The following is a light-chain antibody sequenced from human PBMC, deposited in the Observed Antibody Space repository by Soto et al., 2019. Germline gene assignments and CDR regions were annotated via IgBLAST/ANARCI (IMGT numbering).Light chain of an antibody. CDR3: QSYDSSLSAR. CDR2: GNS. CDR1: SSNIGAGYD. V-gene: IGLV1-40*01. Sequence: QAVVTQPPSVSGAPGQRVTISCTGSSSNIGAGYDVHWYQQLPGTAPKLLIYGNSNRPSGVPDRFSGSKSGTSASLAITGLQAEDEADDYGQSYDSSLSARFGTGTKVTVL. J-gene: IGLJ1*01.